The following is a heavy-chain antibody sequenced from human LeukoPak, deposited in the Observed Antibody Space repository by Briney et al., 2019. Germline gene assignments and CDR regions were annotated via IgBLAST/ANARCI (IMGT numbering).Heavy chain of an antibody. Sequence: ASVKVSCKASGYTFTSSPMNWLRQAPGKGLEWMGWINTNTGNPTYAQAFTGRFVFSFDTSVSTAYLQINSLKAEDTAVYYCARFIHYYDSTGYFFDYWGQGTLVTVSS. CDR3: ARFIHYYDSTGYFFDY. D-gene: IGHD3-22*01. CDR1: GYTFTSSP. J-gene: IGHJ4*02. CDR2: INTNTGNP. V-gene: IGHV7-4-1*02.